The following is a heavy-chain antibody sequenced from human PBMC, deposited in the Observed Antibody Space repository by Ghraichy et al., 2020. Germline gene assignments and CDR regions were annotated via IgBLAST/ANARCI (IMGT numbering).Heavy chain of an antibody. Sequence: SETLSLTCTVYGGSFSGYYWSWLRQPPGKGLEWIGEIKLSGSTSYSPSLRSRVTISVDTSKNQFSLKLTSVTAADTAMYYCARGLSYGDYVVAFGYWCQGTLVTVSS. CDR3: ARGLSYGDYVVAFGY. V-gene: IGHV4-34*01. D-gene: IGHD4-17*01. J-gene: IGHJ4*02. CDR2: IKLSGST. CDR1: GGSFSGYY.